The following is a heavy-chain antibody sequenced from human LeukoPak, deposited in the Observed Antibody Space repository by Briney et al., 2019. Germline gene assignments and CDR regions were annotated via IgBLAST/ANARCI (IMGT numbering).Heavy chain of an antibody. Sequence: GSLILSCSASGFTLFWHVMHWVRQAPGKALEYVSFIHHNGEITSYADSVRGRFTVSRDNSKNTLFLELSSLRVDDTAVYYCARDMSGIYSFDYWGQGTLVTVSS. CDR3: ARDMSGIYSFDY. V-gene: IGHV3-64D*06. J-gene: IGHJ4*02. CDR2: IHHNGEIT. CDR1: GFTLFWHV. D-gene: IGHD1-26*01.